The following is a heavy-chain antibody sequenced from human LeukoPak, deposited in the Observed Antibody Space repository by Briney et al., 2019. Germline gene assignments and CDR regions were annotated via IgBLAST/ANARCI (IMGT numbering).Heavy chain of an antibody. D-gene: IGHD6-19*01. CDR2: INPNSGGT. CDR1: GYTFTGYY. CDR3: ARERTAVAGTSGAFDI. J-gene: IGHJ3*02. Sequence: ASVKVSCKASGYTFTGYYMHWVRQAPGQGLEWMGWINPNSGGTNYAQKFQGRVTMTRDMSISTAYMELSRLRSDDTAVYYCARERTAVAGTSGAFDIWGQGTMVTVSS. V-gene: IGHV1-2*02.